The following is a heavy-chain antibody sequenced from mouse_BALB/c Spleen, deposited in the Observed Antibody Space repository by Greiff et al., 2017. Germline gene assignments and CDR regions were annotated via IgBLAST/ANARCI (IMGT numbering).Heavy chain of an antibody. CDR1: GDSITSGY. Sequence: VQLVESGPSLVKPSQTLSLTCSVTGDSITSGYWNWIRKFPGNKLEYMGYISYSGSTYYNPSLKSRISITRDTSKNQYYLQLNSVTTEDTATYYCARNYGSRDYAMDYWGQGTSVTVSS. J-gene: IGHJ4*01. CDR3: ARNYGSRDYAMDY. V-gene: IGHV3-8*02. D-gene: IGHD1-1*01. CDR2: ISYSGST.